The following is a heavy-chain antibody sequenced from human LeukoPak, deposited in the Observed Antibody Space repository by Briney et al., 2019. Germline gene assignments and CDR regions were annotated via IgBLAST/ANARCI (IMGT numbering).Heavy chain of an antibody. V-gene: IGHV3-48*03. CDR3: ASPTLPWAFDT. J-gene: IGHJ3*02. CDR2: ISSSGSTI. Sequence: GGSLRLSCAASGFTFSSYEMNWVRQAPGKGLEWVSYISSSGSTIYYADSVKGRFTISRDNAKNSLYLQMNSLRAEDTAVYYCASPTLPWAFDTWGQGTMVTVSS. CDR1: GFTFSSYE.